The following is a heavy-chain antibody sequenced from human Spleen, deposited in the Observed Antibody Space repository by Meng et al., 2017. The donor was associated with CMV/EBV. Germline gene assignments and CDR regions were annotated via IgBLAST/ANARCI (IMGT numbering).Heavy chain of an antibody. CDR3: ARDSGVLRFLEWLSSFDH. CDR2: VSHDERNI. J-gene: IGHJ4*02. V-gene: IGHV3-30*19. Sequence: GGSLRLSCAASGFTFSSHGMHWVRQAPGKGLEWVAVVSHDERNIYYADSVKGRFTISRDKSKNTLFLQMNSLRPEDTAVYYCARDSGVLRFLEWLSSFDHWGQGTLVTVSS. CDR1: GFTFSSHG. D-gene: IGHD3-3*01.